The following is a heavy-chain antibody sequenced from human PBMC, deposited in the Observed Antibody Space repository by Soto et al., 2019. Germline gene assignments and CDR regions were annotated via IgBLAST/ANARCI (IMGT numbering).Heavy chain of an antibody. D-gene: IGHD2-15*01. Sequence: EVQLVESGGGLVQPGGSPRLSCAASGFTVSSNYMSWVRQAPGKGLEWVSVIYSGGSTYYADSVKGRFTISRHNSKNTLYLQMNSLRAEDTAVYYCASESTLGWFDPWGQGTLVTVSS. CDR3: ASESTLGWFDP. V-gene: IGHV3-53*04. CDR1: GFTVSSNY. CDR2: IYSGGST. J-gene: IGHJ5*02.